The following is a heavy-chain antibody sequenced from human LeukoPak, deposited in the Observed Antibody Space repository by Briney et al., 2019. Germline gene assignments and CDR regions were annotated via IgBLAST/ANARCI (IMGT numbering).Heavy chain of an antibody. CDR3: AKNFLGFLDPYGMDV. Sequence: GGSLRLSCVASGFTFDEYAMHWVRQAPGKGLEWVSGISWKSYRTDYVDAVKGRFTISRDNIKNSLYLQMTNLRAEDTALYYCAKNFLGFLDPYGMDVWGQGTTVTVFS. CDR2: ISWKSYRT. D-gene: IGHD3/OR15-3a*01. CDR1: GFTFDEYA. V-gene: IGHV3-9*01. J-gene: IGHJ6*02.